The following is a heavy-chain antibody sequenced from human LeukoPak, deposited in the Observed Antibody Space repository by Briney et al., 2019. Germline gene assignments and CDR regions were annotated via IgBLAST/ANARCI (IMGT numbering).Heavy chain of an antibody. Sequence: PSETLSLTCAVSGYSISSGYYWGWIRQPPGKGLGWICSIYHSGSTYYNPSLTSRVTISVDTSKNQFSLKLSSVTAADTAVYYCARDALVRGLYYFDYWGQGTLVTVSS. J-gene: IGHJ4*02. V-gene: IGHV4-38-2*02. CDR2: IYHSGST. CDR3: ARDALVRGLYYFDY. CDR1: GYSISSGYY. D-gene: IGHD3-10*01.